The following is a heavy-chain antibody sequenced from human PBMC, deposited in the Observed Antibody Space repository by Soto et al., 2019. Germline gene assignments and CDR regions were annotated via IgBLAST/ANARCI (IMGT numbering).Heavy chain of an antibody. Sequence: SVKVSCKASGGTFSSYTISWVRQAPGQGLEWMGRIIPILGIANYAQKFQGRVTITADKSTSTAYMELSSLRSEDTAVYYCASDPYGEKVPDYYGMDVWGQGTTVTVSS. CDR3: ASDPYGEKVPDYYGMDV. CDR1: GGTFSSYT. J-gene: IGHJ6*02. CDR2: IIPILGIA. V-gene: IGHV1-69*02. D-gene: IGHD4-17*01.